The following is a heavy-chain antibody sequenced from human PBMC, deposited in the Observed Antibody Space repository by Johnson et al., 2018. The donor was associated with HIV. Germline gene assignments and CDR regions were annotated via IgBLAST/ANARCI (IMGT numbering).Heavy chain of an antibody. CDR3: AKHPDAFDI. J-gene: IGHJ3*02. V-gene: IGHV3-30*18. Sequence: QVQLVESGGGVVQPGRSLRVSCGTSGFTFSSYDMHWVRQAPGKGLEWVAVISYDGSHKYYADSLRGRFNISRDNSKNTLYLQMNSLRAEDTAVYYCAKHPDAFDIWGQGTMVTVSS. CDR2: ISYDGSHK. CDR1: GFTFSSYD.